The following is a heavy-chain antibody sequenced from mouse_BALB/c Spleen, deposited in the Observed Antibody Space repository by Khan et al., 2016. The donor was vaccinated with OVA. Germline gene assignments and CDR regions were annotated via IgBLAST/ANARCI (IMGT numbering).Heavy chain of an antibody. J-gene: IGHJ4*01. V-gene: IGHV3-2*02. D-gene: IGHD2-4*01. CDR2: ISYSGST. Sequence: EVQLQESGPGLVKPSQSLSLTCTVTGYSITSNYAWNWIRQFPGNKLEWMGYISYSGSTNYNPSLKSRISITRDTSKHQFFLQLNSVTTEDTATYDCARGNYDGYAMDYWGQGTSITVSS. CDR1: GYSITSNYA. CDR3: ARGNYDGYAMDY.